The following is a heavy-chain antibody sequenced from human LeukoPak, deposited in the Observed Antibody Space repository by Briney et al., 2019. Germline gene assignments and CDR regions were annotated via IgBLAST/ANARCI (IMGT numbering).Heavy chain of an antibody. Sequence: ASVTVSCMASGYXFTGYYIHWVRQAPGQGLDWMGWINPNSGGTNSAQQFWGRVTLPRDTSFSTANMELSRLISDDTAVYNCARLASGSYGPLTPFDYWGQGTLVTVSS. D-gene: IGHD1-26*01. CDR3: ARLASGSYGPLTPFDY. J-gene: IGHJ4*02. V-gene: IGHV1-2*02. CDR1: GYXFTGYY. CDR2: INPNSGGT.